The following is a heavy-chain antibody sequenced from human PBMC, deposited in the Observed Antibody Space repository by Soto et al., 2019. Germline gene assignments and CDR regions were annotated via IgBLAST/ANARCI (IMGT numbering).Heavy chain of an antibody. Sequence: SVKVSCKASGYSFTDYHIHWVRQAPGQGLEWMGGIIPIFGTANYAQKFQGRVTITADESTSTAYMELSSLRSEDTAVYYCARGGWYYDSSGYSYYYYGMDVWGQGTTVTVSS. D-gene: IGHD3-22*01. V-gene: IGHV1-69*13. CDR1: GYSFTDYH. CDR3: ARGGWYYDSSGYSYYYYGMDV. J-gene: IGHJ6*02. CDR2: IIPIFGTA.